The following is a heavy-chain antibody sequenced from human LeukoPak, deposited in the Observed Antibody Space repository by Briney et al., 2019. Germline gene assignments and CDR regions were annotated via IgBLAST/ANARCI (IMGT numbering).Heavy chain of an antibody. CDR1: GGSFSGYY. CDR2: IDHSGST. J-gene: IGHJ4*02. D-gene: IGHD5-18*01. V-gene: IGHV4-34*01. Sequence: SETLSLTCAVYGGSFSGYYWSWIRQPPGKGLEWIGEIDHSGSTNYNPSLKSRVIISVDTSKNQFSLKLSSVTAADTAVYYCARHLPPRGYSYGARLYYFDYWGQGTLVTVSS. CDR3: ARHLPPRGYSYGARLYYFDY.